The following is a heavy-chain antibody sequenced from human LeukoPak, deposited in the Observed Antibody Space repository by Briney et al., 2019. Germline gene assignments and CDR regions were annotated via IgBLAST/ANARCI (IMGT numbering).Heavy chain of an antibody. D-gene: IGHD1-1*01. V-gene: IGHV3-23*01. Sequence: GGSLRLPCAASGFTFSSYAMSWVRQAPGKGLEWVSGISGSGSSTYYADSVKGRFTISRDNSKNTLYAQMSSLRAEDTAVYYCATKTDWSYFEYWGQGTLVTVSS. CDR3: ATKTDWSYFEY. J-gene: IGHJ4*02. CDR2: ISGSGSST. CDR1: GFTFSSYA.